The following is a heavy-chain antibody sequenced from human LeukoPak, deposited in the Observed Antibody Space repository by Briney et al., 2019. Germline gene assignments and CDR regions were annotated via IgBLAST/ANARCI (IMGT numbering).Heavy chain of an antibody. V-gene: IGHV3-33*06. J-gene: IGHJ4*02. CDR1: GFTFSSYG. CDR2: IWYDGSNK. D-gene: IGHD5-24*01. CDR3: AKEHRDGYNSYYFDY. Sequence: GRSLRLSCAASGFTFSSYGMHWVRQAPGKGLEWVAVIWYDGSNKYYADSVKGRLTISRDNSKNTLYLQMNSLRAEDTAVYYCAKEHRDGYNSYYFDYWGQGTLVTVSS.